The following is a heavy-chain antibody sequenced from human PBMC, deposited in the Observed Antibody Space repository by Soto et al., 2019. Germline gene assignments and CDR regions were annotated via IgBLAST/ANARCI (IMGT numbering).Heavy chain of an antibody. CDR1: GGSISSYY. D-gene: IGHD6-19*01. CDR2: IYYSGST. Sequence: QVQLQESGPGLVKPSETLSLTCTVSGGSISSYYWSWIRQPPGKGLEWIGYIYYSGSTNYNPSLKSRVNISVDTSKNQFSLKLSYVTAADTAVYYCARTIAVALFDPWGQGTLVTVSS. CDR3: ARTIAVALFDP. J-gene: IGHJ5*02. V-gene: IGHV4-59*01.